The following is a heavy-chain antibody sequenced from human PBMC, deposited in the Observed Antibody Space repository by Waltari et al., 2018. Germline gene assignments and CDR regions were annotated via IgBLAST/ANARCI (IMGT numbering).Heavy chain of an antibody. Sequence: QVQLVQSGAEVKKPGASVKVSCKTSGYTFSKYDVTWLRLATGRGLEWVGLMNPNSVNTGLAPRFRGRVTFTGDASIVTAYMELTNLRSEDTAIYYCGRGIRNQLVSDYWGQGTLVTVSS. CDR3: GRGIRNQLVSDY. J-gene: IGHJ4*02. V-gene: IGHV1-8*03. D-gene: IGHD1-1*01. CDR1: GYTFSKYD. CDR2: MNPNSVNT.